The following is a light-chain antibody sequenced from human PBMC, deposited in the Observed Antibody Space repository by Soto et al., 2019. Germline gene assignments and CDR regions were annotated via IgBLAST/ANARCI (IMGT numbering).Light chain of an antibody. CDR3: SSYAGSNIYV. V-gene: IGLV2-8*01. J-gene: IGLJ1*01. Sequence: QSALAQPPSASGSPGQSVTISCTGTSSDVGGYNFVSWYQHHPGKAPKVIIYEVSKRPSGVPNRFSGSKSGNTASLTVSGLQAEDEADYCCSSYAGSNIYVFGTGTKLTVL. CDR2: EVS. CDR1: SSDVGGYNF.